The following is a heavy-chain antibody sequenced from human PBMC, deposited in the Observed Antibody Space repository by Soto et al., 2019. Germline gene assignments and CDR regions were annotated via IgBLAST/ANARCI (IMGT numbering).Heavy chain of an antibody. CDR1: GGSISPYY. V-gene: IGHV4-59*08. Sequence: QVQLQESGPGLVRPSETLSLTCTVSGGSISPYYWSWVRQPPGKGLEWIAFIFYSGSTNYNPSLKSRVTISLDTSKNQFSLKLTSVTAADTAVYYCARHSSQNFDWLEYWGQGTLVTVSS. CDR2: IFYSGST. J-gene: IGHJ4*02. CDR3: ARHSSQNFDWLEY. D-gene: IGHD3-9*01.